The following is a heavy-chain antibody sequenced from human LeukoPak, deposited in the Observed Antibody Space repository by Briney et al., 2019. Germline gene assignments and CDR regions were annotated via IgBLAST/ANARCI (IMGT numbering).Heavy chain of an antibody. CDR1: GGSISSYY. J-gene: IGHJ3*02. CDR2: IYYSGST. D-gene: IGHD5-24*01. CDR3: ARLVISERWLQPPHDAFDI. Sequence: SETLSLTCTVSGGSISSYYWSWIRQPPGKGLEWIGYIYYSGSTYYNPSLKSRVTISVDTSKNQFSLKLSSVTAADTAVYYCARLVISERWLQPPHDAFDIWGQGTMVTVSS. V-gene: IGHV4-59*08.